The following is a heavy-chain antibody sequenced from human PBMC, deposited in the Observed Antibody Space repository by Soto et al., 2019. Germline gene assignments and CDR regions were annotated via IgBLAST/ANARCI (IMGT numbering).Heavy chain of an antibody. J-gene: IGHJ4*02. V-gene: IGHV1-18*01. D-gene: IGHD6-13*01. CDR1: GYTFTSYG. CDR3: ARDWSSIAAAGTEGDY. CDR2: ISAYNGNT. Sequence: QVQLVQSGAEVKKPGASVKVSCKASGYTFTSYGISWVRQAPGQGLEWMGWISAYNGNTNYAQKLQGRVTMTTDTSTSTAYMELRSLRSDGRAESYCARDWSSIAAAGTEGDYLGQGTLVTVSS.